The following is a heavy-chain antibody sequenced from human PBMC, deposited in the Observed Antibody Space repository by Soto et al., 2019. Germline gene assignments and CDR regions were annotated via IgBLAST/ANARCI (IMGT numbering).Heavy chain of an antibody. D-gene: IGHD1-26*01. CDR2: ISGSGGST. CDR1: GIIFNSYS. V-gene: IGHV3-23*01. Sequence: GGSLRLSCAGSGIIFNSYSVSWVRQAPGRGLEWVSAISGSGGSTYYADSVKGRFTISRDNSKNTLYLQMNSLRAEDTAVYYCPKGSIVGATPPDYWGQGTLVTVSS. CDR3: PKGSIVGATPPDY. J-gene: IGHJ4*02.